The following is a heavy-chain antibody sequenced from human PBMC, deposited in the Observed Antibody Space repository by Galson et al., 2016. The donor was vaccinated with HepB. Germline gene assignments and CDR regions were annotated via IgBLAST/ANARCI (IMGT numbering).Heavy chain of an antibody. CDR2: VSQSRNA. CDR3: ARELSGSGLIDY. J-gene: IGHJ4*02. Sequence: ETLSLTCAVSGDSISSTNWWTWVRQPPGKGLEWIGEVSQSRNAIYNPSPERRVTMSVDKSKNHFFLKLTSVTAADTAVYFCARELSGSGLIDYWGQGALVTVSS. CDR1: GDSISSTNW. V-gene: IGHV4-4*01. D-gene: IGHD3-10*01.